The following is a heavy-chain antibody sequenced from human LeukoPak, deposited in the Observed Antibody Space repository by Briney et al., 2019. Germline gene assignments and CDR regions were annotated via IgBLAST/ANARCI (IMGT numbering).Heavy chain of an antibody. D-gene: IGHD2-15*01. CDR3: ARAFLVGYSPEEYFSDY. Sequence: GSLRLSCAASGFTFSDYEMNWVRQPPGKGLECIGEIHHSGTTNYNPSLKSRVTISIDKSKNQFSLKLNSVTAADTAVYYCARAFLVGYSPEEYFSDYWGQGNLVTVSS. V-gene: IGHV4-34*01. CDR2: IHHSGTT. CDR1: GFTFSDYE. J-gene: IGHJ4*02.